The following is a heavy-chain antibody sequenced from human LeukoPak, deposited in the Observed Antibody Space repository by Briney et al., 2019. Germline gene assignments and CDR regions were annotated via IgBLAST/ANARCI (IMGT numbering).Heavy chain of an antibody. V-gene: IGHV3-73*01. Sequence: QAEGSLRLSCAASGFTFSGSAMHWVRQASGKGLEWVGRIRSKANSYATAYAASVKGRFTISRDDSKNTAYLQMNSLKTEDTAVYYCTSPIVVVPAASDAFDIWGQGTMVTVSS. J-gene: IGHJ3*02. CDR1: GFTFSGSA. D-gene: IGHD2-2*01. CDR2: IRSKANSYAT. CDR3: TSPIVVVPAASDAFDI.